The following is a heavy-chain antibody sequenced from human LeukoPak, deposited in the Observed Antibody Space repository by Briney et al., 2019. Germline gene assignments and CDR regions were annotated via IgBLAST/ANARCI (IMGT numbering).Heavy chain of an antibody. CDR2: IIPILGIA. Sequence: SVKVSCKASGGTFSSYAISWVRQAPGQGLEWVGRIIPILGIANYAQKFQGRVTITADKSTSTAYMELSSLRSEDTAVYYCARQDYGGNSDYWGQGTLVTVSS. CDR1: GGTFSSYA. J-gene: IGHJ4*02. CDR3: ARQDYGGNSDY. D-gene: IGHD4-17*01. V-gene: IGHV1-69*04.